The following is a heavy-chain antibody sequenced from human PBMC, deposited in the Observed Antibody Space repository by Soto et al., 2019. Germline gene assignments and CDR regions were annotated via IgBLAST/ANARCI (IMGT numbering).Heavy chain of an antibody. V-gene: IGHV4-59*08. CDR1: GGSISSYY. Sequence: SETLSLTCTVSGGSISSYYWSWIRQPPGKGLEWIGYIYYSGSTNYNPSLKSRVTISVDTSKNQFSLKLSSVTAADTAVYYCARQQYSSSWDYYYYYYMDVWGKGTTVTVSS. CDR2: IYYSGST. CDR3: ARQQYSSSWDYYYYYYMDV. D-gene: IGHD6-13*01. J-gene: IGHJ6*03.